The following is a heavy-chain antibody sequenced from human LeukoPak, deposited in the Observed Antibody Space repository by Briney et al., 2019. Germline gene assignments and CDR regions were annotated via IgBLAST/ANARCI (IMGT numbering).Heavy chain of an antibody. V-gene: IGHV4-4*07. CDR2: IYTSGST. CDR1: GGSISSYY. CDR3: ARGMYSNSWTGPFFDY. Sequence: SETLSLTCTVSGGSISSYYWSWIRQPAGEGLEWIGRIYTSGSTNYNPSLKSRVTMSVDTSKNQFSLKLSSVTAADTAVYYCARGMYSNSWTGPFFDYWGQGTLVTVSS. D-gene: IGHD6-13*01. J-gene: IGHJ4*02.